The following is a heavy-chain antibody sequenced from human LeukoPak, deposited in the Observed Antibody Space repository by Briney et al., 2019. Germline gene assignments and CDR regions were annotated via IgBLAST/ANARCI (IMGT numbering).Heavy chain of an antibody. D-gene: IGHD1-26*01. CDR3: TTYSGSYSFDY. CDR1: GFTFSNAW. CDR2: IKSKTDGGTT. V-gene: IGHV3-15*01. Sequence: GGSLRLSCAASGFTFSNAWLTWVRQAPGKGLEWVGRIKSKTDGGTTDYAAPVQGRFTISRDDSKNTPYLQMNSLKTEDTAVYYCTTYSGSYSFDYWGQGTLVTVSS. J-gene: IGHJ4*02.